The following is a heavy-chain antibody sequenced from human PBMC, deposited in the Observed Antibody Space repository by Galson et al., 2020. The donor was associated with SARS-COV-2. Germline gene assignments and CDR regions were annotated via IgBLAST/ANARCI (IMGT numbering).Heavy chain of an antibody. CDR2: ISGNAIST. D-gene: IGHD6-19*01. V-gene: IGHV3-23*01. CDR3: AEWSSGWYRGDYGMDV. J-gene: IGHJ6*02. CDR1: GFTFSSYA. Sequence: GESLKISCAASGFTFSSYAMSWVRQAPGKGLEWVSTISGNAISTYYADSVKGRFTISRDNSKNMLYLQMNSLRAEDTAVYYRAEWSSGWYRGDYGMDVWGQGTTVTVSS.